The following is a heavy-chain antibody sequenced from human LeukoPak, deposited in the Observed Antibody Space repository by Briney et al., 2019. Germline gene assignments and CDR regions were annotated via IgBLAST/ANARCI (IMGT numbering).Heavy chain of an antibody. CDR3: AREGYCSGSSCYSFDY. D-gene: IGHD2-15*01. J-gene: IGHJ4*02. V-gene: IGHV1-46*01. Sequence: ASVKVSCKASGYTFTSYGISWVRQAPGQGLEWMGIIKPSGGSPSYAQNFQGRVTMTRDMSTSTVYMELSSLRSEDTAVYFCAREGYCSGSSCYSFDYWGQGTLVTVSS. CDR2: IKPSGGSP. CDR1: GYTFTSYG.